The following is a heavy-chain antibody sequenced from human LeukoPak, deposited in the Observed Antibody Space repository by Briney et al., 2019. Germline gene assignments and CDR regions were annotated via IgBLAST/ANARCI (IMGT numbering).Heavy chain of an antibody. V-gene: IGHV1-2*02. CDR2: INPNSGGT. D-gene: IGHD2-2*01. CDR1: GYTFTGYY. CDR3: ARATPRIAVVPAATNWFDP. Sequence: GASVKVSCKASGYTFTGYYMHWVRQAPGQGLEWMGWINPNSGGTNYAQKFQGRVTMTRDTSISTAYMELSRLRSDDTAVYYCARATPRIAVVPAATNWFDPWGQGTLVTVSS. J-gene: IGHJ5*02.